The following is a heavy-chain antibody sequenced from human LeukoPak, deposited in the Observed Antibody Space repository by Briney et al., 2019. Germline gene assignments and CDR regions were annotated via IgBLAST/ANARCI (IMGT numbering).Heavy chain of an antibody. Sequence: SETLSLTCAVYGGSFSGYYWSWIRQPPGKGLEWSGEINHSGSTNYNPSLKSRVTISVDTSKNQFSLKLSSVTAADTAVYYCARGRRSSSWYRGAWYFDYWGQGTLVTVSS. CDR1: GGSFSGYY. CDR2: INHSGST. D-gene: IGHD6-13*01. V-gene: IGHV4-34*01. J-gene: IGHJ4*02. CDR3: ARGRRSSSWYRGAWYFDY.